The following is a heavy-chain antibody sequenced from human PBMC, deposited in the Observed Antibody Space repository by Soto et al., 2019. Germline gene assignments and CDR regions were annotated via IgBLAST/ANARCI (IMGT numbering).Heavy chain of an antibody. CDR2: ISYDGSNK. D-gene: IGHD3-10*01. CDR3: ARGSPPRITMVRGVWGCGMDV. J-gene: IGHJ6*02. Sequence: GGSLRLSCAASGFTFSSYAMHWVRQAPGKGLEWVAVISYDGSNKYYADSVKGRFTISRDNSKNTLYLQMNSLRAEDTAVYYCARGSPPRITMVRGVWGCGMDVWGQGTTVTVSS. CDR1: GFTFSSYA. V-gene: IGHV3-30-3*01.